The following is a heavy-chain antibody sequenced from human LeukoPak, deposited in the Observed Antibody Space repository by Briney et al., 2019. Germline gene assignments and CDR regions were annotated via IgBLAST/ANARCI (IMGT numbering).Heavy chain of an antibody. Sequence: GGSLRLSCAASGFTFSSYSMSWVRQAPGKGLEWVSYISSSGSTIYYADSVKGRFTISRDNAKNSLYLQMNSLRAEDTAVYYCARSEAYYDFWSGSSYYFDYWGQGTLVTVSS. J-gene: IGHJ4*02. CDR1: GFTFSSYS. D-gene: IGHD3-3*01. V-gene: IGHV3-48*04. CDR3: ARSEAYYDFWSGSSYYFDY. CDR2: ISSSGSTI.